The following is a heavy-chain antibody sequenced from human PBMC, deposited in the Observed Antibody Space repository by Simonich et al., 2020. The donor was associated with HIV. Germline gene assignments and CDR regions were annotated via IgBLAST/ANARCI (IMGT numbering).Heavy chain of an antibody. D-gene: IGHD7-27*01. CDR2: IYPTSGGT. CDR1: GYSFTAYY. Sequence: QVQLVQSGAEVKKPGASVKVSCKASGYSFTAYYIHWVRPAPGQGLEWMGRIYPTSGGTNYAQNFQGRVTMTSDTSISTAYMELSRLRSDDTAVYYCARGLTGYAFDIWGQGTMVTVSS. J-gene: IGHJ3*02. V-gene: IGHV1-2*06. CDR3: ARGLTGYAFDI.